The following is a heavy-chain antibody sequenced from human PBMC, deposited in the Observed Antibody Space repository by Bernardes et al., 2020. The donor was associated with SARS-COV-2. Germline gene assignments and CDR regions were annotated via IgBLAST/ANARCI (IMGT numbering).Heavy chain of an antibody. Sequence: GSLRLSCAASGFTVSSNDLSWVRQAPGKGLEWVSLIYSGGSTYYADSVKGRFTISRDNSKNTLYLQMNSLRAEDTAVYYCARMRNYAFSWGQGTLVTVSS. CDR2: IYSGGST. J-gene: IGHJ5*02. CDR1: GFTVSSND. CDR3: ARMRNYAFS. V-gene: IGHV3-53*01. D-gene: IGHD1-7*01.